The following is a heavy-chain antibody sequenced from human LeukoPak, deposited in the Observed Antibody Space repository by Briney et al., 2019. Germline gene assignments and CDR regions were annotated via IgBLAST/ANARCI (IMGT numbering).Heavy chain of an antibody. V-gene: IGHV3-11*04. D-gene: IGHD1/OR15-1a*01. Sequence: SGFTXSDYYMSWLGQAPGKGLEWVSYISSSGSTIYYEDSVKGRFTIYRDNAKNSLYLQMNSLRAEDTAVYYXARXAGTPXYYYYYYYMDVWGKGTTVTVSS. CDR1: GFTXSDYY. CDR3: ARXAGTPXYYYYYYYMDV. J-gene: IGHJ6*03. CDR2: ISSSGSTI.